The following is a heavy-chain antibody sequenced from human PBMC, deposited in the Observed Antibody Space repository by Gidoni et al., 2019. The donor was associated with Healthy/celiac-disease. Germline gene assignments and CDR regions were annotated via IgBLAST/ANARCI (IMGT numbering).Heavy chain of an antibody. Sequence: EVQLLESGGGLVQPGGSLSLSCAASGFTFSSYAMSWVRQAPGKGMEWVSAISGSGGSTYYADSVKGRFTISRDNSKNTLYLQMNSLRAEDTAVYYCAKTSQVVPDYYYYMDVWGKGTTVTVSS. D-gene: IGHD2-2*01. V-gene: IGHV3-23*01. CDR2: ISGSGGST. CDR3: AKTSQVVPDYYYYMDV. J-gene: IGHJ6*03. CDR1: GFTFSSYA.